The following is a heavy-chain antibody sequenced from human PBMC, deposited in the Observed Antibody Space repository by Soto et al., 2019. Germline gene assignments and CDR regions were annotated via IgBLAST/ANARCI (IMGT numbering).Heavy chain of an antibody. V-gene: IGHV3-33*01. Sequence: GGSLRLSCAASGFTFSSYGMHWVRQAPGKGLEWVAVIWYDGSNKYYADSVKGRFTISRDNSKNTLYLQMNSLRAEDTAVYYCARDRAYYGSGSYLAYYYYSGMDVWGHGTTGTVSS. CDR2: IWYDGSNK. J-gene: IGHJ6*02. D-gene: IGHD3-10*01. CDR3: ARDRAYYGSGSYLAYYYYSGMDV. CDR1: GFTFSSYG.